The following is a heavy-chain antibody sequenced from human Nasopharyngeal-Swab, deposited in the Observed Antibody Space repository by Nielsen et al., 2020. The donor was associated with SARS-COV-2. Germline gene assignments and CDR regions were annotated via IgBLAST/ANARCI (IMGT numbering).Heavy chain of an antibody. CDR1: GYTFTGYY. D-gene: IGHD3-22*01. CDR2: INPNSGGT. CDR3: ARQGGGDYYDSRRYYNYVMDV. Sequence: ASVKVSCKASGYTFTGYYMHWVRQAPGQGLEWMGWINPNSGGTNYAQKFQGRVTMTRDTSISTAYMELSRLRSDDTAVYYWARQGGGDYYDSRRYYNYVMDVWGQGTTVTVSS. J-gene: IGHJ6*02. V-gene: IGHV1-2*02.